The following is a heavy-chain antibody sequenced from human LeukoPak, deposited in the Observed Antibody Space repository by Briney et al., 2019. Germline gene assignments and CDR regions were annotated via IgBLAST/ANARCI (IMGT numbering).Heavy chain of an antibody. CDR2: INPNSGGT. V-gene: IGHV1-2*02. CDR3: ARARGMIFGVVILDY. D-gene: IGHD3-3*01. Sequence: ASVKVSCKASGYTFTGYYMHWVRQAPGQGLEWMGWINPNSGGTNYAQKFQGRVTMTRDTSISTAYMELSRLRSDDTAVYYCARARGMIFGVVILDYWGQGTLVTVSS. J-gene: IGHJ4*02. CDR1: GYTFTGYY.